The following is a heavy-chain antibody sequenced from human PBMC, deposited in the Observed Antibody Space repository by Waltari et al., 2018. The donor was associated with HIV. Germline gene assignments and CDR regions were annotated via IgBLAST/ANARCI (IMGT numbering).Heavy chain of an antibody. Sequence: QAQLVQSGAEVKKPGSSVKVSCQASGGTFNNYAITWVRQAPGQGLEWMGGIIPVFGTTNYAQKFQGRLTIIADESTSTGYMELSSLRSEDTAVYYCARMATVVDWYFDLWGRGTLVTVSS. D-gene: IGHD2-15*01. CDR1: GGTFNNYA. V-gene: IGHV1-69*01. CDR3: ARMATVVDWYFDL. CDR2: IIPVFGTT. J-gene: IGHJ2*01.